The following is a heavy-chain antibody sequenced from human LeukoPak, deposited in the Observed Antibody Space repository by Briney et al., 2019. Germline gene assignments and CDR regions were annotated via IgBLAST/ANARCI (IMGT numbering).Heavy chain of an antibody. J-gene: IGHJ4*02. D-gene: IGHD2-15*01. CDR2: INPYNGNT. Sequence: ASVKVSCKASGYTFTSYGMSWVRQAPGQGLEWMGIINPYNGNTNYAQKFQGRVTMTRDTSTSTAYMELSSLGSDDTAVYCCAKAPSFGVAVLHFDYWGQGTLVTVSS. V-gene: IGHV1-18*04. CDR1: GYTFTSYG. CDR3: AKAPSFGVAVLHFDY.